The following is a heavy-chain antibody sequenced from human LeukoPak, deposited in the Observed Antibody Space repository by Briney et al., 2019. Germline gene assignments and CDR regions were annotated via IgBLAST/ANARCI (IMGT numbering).Heavy chain of an antibody. V-gene: IGHV3-7*05. CDR3: ARDYGGDHYFDY. CDR2: IEPDGSEK. J-gene: IGHJ4*02. CDR1: GFTFSRYW. Sequence: GGSLRLSCAASGFTFSRYWMTWVRQAPGRGLEWVANIEPDGSEKYYVDSVKGRFTISRDNAKNSLYLQMNSLRAEDTAVYYCARDYGGDHYFDYWGQGTLVTVSS. D-gene: IGHD4-23*01.